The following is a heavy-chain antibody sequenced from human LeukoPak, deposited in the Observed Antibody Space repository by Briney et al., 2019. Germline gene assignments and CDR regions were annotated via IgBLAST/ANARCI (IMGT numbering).Heavy chain of an antibody. CDR1: GFTFSSYA. V-gene: IGHV3-23*01. Sequence: GGSLRLSCAASGFTFSSYAMSWVRQAPGKGLEWVSAISGSGGSTYYADSVKGRFTISRDNSKNTLYLQMNILRAEDTAVYYCSKDCVYGSGSYVLDVWGQGTTVTVSS. CDR3: SKDCVYGSGSYVLDV. J-gene: IGHJ6*02. CDR2: ISGSGGST. D-gene: IGHD3-10*01.